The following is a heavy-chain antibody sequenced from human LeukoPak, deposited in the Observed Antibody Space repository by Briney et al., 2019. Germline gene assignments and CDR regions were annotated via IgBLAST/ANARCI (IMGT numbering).Heavy chain of an antibody. Sequence: GGSLRLSCAVSGFTFSRYGMTWVRQAPGKGLEWVANIKQDGSEKYYVDSVKGRFTISRDNAKNSLYLQMDSLRGEDTAVYYCARTLLYDRSDCYRYFDYWGQGTPVTVSS. D-gene: IGHD3-22*01. J-gene: IGHJ4*02. CDR2: IKQDGSEK. CDR3: ARTLLYDRSDCYRYFDY. CDR1: GFTFSRYG. V-gene: IGHV3-7*04.